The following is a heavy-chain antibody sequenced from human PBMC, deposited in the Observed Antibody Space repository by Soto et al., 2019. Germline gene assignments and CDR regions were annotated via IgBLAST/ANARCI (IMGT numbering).Heavy chain of an antibody. J-gene: IGHJ3*02. Sequence: SVKVSCKASGGTFSSYAISWVRQAPGQGLEWMGGITPIFGTANYAQKFQGRVTITADESTSTAYMELSSLRSEDTAVYYCARGDDSSAPTPSDAFDIWGQGTMVTVSS. D-gene: IGHD3-22*01. CDR1: GGTFSSYA. CDR2: ITPIFGTA. CDR3: ARGDDSSAPTPSDAFDI. V-gene: IGHV1-69*13.